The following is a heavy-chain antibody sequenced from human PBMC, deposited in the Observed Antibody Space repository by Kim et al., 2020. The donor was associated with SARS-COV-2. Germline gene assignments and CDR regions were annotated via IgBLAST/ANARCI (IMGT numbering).Heavy chain of an antibody. CDR3: ARHGGIAAAGRYFDY. D-gene: IGHD6-13*01. V-gene: IGHV4-39*01. Sequence: SETLSLTCTVSGGSISSSSYYWGWIRQPPGKGLEWIGSIYYSGSTYYNPSLKSRVTISVDTSKNQFSLKLSSVTAADTAVYYCARHGGIAAAGRYFDYWGQGTLVTVSS. J-gene: IGHJ4*02. CDR2: IYYSGST. CDR1: GGSISSSSYY.